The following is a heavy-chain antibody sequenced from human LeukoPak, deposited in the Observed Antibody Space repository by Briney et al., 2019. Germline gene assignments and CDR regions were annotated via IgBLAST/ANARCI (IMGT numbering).Heavy chain of an antibody. Sequence: ASVKVSCKASGYAFTSYDINWVRQATGQGLEWMGWMNPNSGNTGYAQKFQGRVTMTADTSTSTAYMELRSLRSDDTAVYYCARVSYNWFDPWGQGTLLTVSP. CDR1: GYAFTSYD. CDR2: MNPNSGNT. CDR3: ARVSYNWFDP. V-gene: IGHV1-8*01. D-gene: IGHD6-6*01. J-gene: IGHJ5*02.